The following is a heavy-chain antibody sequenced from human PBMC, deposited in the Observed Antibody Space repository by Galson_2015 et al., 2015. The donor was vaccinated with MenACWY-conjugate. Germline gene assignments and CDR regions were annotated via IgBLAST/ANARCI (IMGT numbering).Heavy chain of an antibody. CDR2: IYYSGST. CDR1: GGSISSSSSY. J-gene: IGHJ4*02. Sequence: ETLSLTCTVSGGSISSSSSYWGWIRQPPRKGLEWIGSIYYSGSTYYSPSLKSRVTVSVDTSKKQFSLKVTSVTAADTAVYYCARHLDLLLLDSWGQGTLVTVSS. V-gene: IGHV4-39*01. D-gene: IGHD3/OR15-3a*01. CDR3: ARHLDLLLLDS.